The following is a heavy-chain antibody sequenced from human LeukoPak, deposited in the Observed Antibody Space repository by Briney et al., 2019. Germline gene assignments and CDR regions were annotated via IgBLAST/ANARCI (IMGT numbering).Heavy chain of an antibody. CDR2: INTNTGNP. CDR3: ARVRSTTYYDFWSGYFSRYYYYMDV. Sequence: ASVKVSCKASGGTFTSYAMNWVRQAPGQGLEWMGWINTNTGNPTYAQGFTGRFVFSLDTSVSTAYLQISSLKAEDTAVYYCARVRSTTYYDFWSGYFSRYYYYMDVWGKGTTVTVSS. CDR1: GGTFTSYA. V-gene: IGHV7-4-1*02. J-gene: IGHJ6*03. D-gene: IGHD3-3*01.